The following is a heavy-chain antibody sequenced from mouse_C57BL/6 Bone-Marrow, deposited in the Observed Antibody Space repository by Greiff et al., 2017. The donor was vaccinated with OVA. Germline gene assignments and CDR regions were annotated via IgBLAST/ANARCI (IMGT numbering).Heavy chain of an antibody. V-gene: IGHV2-6*01. CDR2: IWGVGST. J-gene: IGHJ3*01. D-gene: IGHD2-13*01. CDR1: GFSLTSYG. CDR3: ATCDGDSFAY. Sequence: VQLQQSGPGLVAPSQSLSITCTVSGFSLTSYGVDWVRQSPGKGLEWLGVIWGVGSTTYNSALNTRLSISKDNSKSQVFLKMNSLQTDDTAMYYCATCDGDSFAYWGQGTLGTVSA.